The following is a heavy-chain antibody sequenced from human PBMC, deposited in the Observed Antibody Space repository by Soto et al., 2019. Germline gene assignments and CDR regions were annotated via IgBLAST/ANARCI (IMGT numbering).Heavy chain of an antibody. CDR3: ARGRYCLTGRCFPNWFDS. Sequence: TLSLTCSVSGDSISNLDYFWAWIRQPPGQALEYIGYIYKSATTYYNPSFESRVAISVDTSKSQFSLNVTSVTAADTAVYFCARGRYCLTGRCFPNWFDSWGQGALVTVSS. CDR2: IYKSATT. J-gene: IGHJ5*01. D-gene: IGHD7-27*01. V-gene: IGHV4-30-4*01. CDR1: GDSISNLDYF.